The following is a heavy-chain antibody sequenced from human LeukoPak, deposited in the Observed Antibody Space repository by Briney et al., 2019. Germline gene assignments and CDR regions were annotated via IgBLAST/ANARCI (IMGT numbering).Heavy chain of an antibody. CDR2: ISGSGGST. V-gene: IGHV3-48*03. Sequence: GGSLRLSCAASGFTFSSHEMNWVRQAPGKGLEWVSAISGSGGSTYYADSVKGRFTISRDNAKNSLFLQMNSLRAEDTAVYYCARVAEAAAFDYWGQGTLVTVSS. CDR3: ARVAEAAAFDY. D-gene: IGHD6-13*01. CDR1: GFTFSSHE. J-gene: IGHJ4*02.